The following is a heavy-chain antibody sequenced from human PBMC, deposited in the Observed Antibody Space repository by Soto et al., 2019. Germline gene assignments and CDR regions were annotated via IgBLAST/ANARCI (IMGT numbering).Heavy chain of an antibody. D-gene: IGHD3-16*01. CDR2: TKQDGRKT. J-gene: IGHJ4*02. Sequence: EVQLVESGGXXVQPGGSLRLSCAASGFTFSSYWMSWVRQAPGKGLEGMDKTKQDGRKTYYVDSVKGRFTISRDNANSALYLKINSLGAEDTAVYYCARGTSHYNYVHVRYWDQGTHVIVSS. CDR1: GFTFSSYW. CDR3: ARGTSHYNYVHVRY. V-gene: IGHV3-7*03.